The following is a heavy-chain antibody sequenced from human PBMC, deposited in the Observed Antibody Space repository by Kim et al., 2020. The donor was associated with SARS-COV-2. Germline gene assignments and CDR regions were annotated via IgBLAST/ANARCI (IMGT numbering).Heavy chain of an antibody. D-gene: IGHD6-19*01. Sequence: SETLSLTCTVSGGSISSSSYYWGWIRQPPGKGLEWIGSIYYSGSTYYNPSLKSRVTISVDTSKNQFSLKLSSVTAADTAVYYCARLWGSSGWFVRYWGQGTLVTVSS. J-gene: IGHJ4*02. V-gene: IGHV4-39*01. CDR2: IYYSGST. CDR1: GGSISSSSYY. CDR3: ARLWGSSGWFVRY.